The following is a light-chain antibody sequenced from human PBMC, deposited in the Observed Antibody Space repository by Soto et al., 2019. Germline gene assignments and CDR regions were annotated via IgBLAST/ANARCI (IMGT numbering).Light chain of an antibody. CDR3: QQYNSYSVT. J-gene: IGKJ1*01. CDR1: QSISSW. V-gene: IGKV1-5*03. Sequence: DIQMTQSPSTLSASVGDRVTITCRASQSISSWLAWYQQKPGKAPNLLIYKASSLESGVPSRFRGSGSGTQFTLTISSLQPDDFATYYCQQYNSYSVTFGQGTKVEIK. CDR2: KAS.